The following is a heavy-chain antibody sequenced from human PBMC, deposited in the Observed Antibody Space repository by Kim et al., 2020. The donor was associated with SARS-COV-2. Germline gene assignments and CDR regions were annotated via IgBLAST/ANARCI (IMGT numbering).Heavy chain of an antibody. CDR1: GFVFSNFG. Sequence: GGSLRLSCSASGFVFSNFGMHWVRRAPGKGLEWVALILYDGSKKYYADSVKGRFTISRDNSKNTLNLQMNNLRAEDTAVDYCAKDLYSASLDYWGQGNLV. CDR2: ILYDGSKK. CDR3: AKDLYSASLDY. J-gene: IGHJ4*02. V-gene: IGHV3-30*18. D-gene: IGHD6-6*01.